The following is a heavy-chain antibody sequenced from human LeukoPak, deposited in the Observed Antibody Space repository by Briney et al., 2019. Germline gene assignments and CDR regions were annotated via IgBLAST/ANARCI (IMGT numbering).Heavy chain of an antibody. Sequence: ASVKVSCKASGYTFTSYYMHWVRQAPGQGLEWMGIINPSGGSTSYAQKFQGRVTMTTETSKSTVYMELSSLRSEDTAVYYCARDPDTYYDILTGYSSYYFDYWGQGTLVTVSS. CDR2: INPSGGST. CDR3: ARDPDTYYDILTGYSSYYFDY. CDR1: GYTFTSYY. V-gene: IGHV1-46*01. D-gene: IGHD3-9*01. J-gene: IGHJ4*02.